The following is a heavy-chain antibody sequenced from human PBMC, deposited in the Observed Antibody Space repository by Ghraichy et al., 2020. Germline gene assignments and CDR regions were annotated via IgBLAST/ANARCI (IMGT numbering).Heavy chain of an antibody. V-gene: IGHV3-23*01. Sequence: GGSLRLSCAASGFTFSSYAMSWVRQAPGKGLEWVSTISASGGSTYYADSVKGRFTISRDNSKSALYLQMSSLRAEDTAIFYCAKPQTTSTSRFDYWGQGTLVTVSS. J-gene: IGHJ4*02. D-gene: IGHD1-7*01. CDR2: ISASGGST. CDR1: GFTFSSYA. CDR3: AKPQTTSTSRFDY.